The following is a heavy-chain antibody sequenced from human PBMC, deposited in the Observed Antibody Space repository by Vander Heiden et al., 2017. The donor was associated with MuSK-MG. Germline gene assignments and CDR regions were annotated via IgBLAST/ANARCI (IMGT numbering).Heavy chain of an antibody. J-gene: IGHJ3*02. Sequence: EVQLVESGGDLVQPGGSLRLSCAASGFTLSNYWMHWVRQAPGKGLVWVSHIDHHGSRTTYADAVKGRFAISMDSAKNTLYLQMKSMRDDDTGIYYFARDGDRVVPFDIWGRGTMVTVSS. CDR3: ARDGDRVVPFDI. CDR2: IDHHGSRT. D-gene: IGHD2-21*01. CDR1: GFTLSNYW. V-gene: IGHV3-74*01.